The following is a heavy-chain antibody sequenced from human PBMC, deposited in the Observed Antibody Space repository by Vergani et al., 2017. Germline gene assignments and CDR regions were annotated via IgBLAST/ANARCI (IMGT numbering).Heavy chain of an antibody. Sequence: EVQLVESGGGLVQPGRSLRLSCAASGFALDDYAMHWVRQAPGKGLEWVSGITWNSGSIGYADSVKGRFTISRDNAKNSLYLQMNSLRAEDTALYYCAKDGYSYGYDAFDIWGQGTMVTVSS. D-gene: IGHD5-18*01. CDR3: AKDGYSYGYDAFDI. CDR2: ITWNSGSI. J-gene: IGHJ3*02. CDR1: GFALDDYA. V-gene: IGHV3-9*01.